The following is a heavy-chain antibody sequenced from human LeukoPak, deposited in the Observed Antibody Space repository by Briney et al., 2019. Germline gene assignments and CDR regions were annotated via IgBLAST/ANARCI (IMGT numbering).Heavy chain of an antibody. CDR3: ARDSLPADPDAFDI. CDR2: ISSSSSYI. Sequence: GGSLRLSCAASGFTFSSYSMNWVRQAPGKGLEWVSSISSSSSYIYYADSVKGRFTISRDNAKNSLYLQMNSLRAEDTAVYYCARDSLPADPDAFDIWGQGTMVTVSS. CDR1: GFTFSSYS. J-gene: IGHJ3*02. D-gene: IGHD2-2*01. V-gene: IGHV3-21*01.